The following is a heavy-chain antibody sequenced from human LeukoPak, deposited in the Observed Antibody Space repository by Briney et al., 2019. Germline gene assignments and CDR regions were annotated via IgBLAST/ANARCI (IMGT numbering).Heavy chain of an antibody. D-gene: IGHD3-22*01. J-gene: IGHJ4*02. CDR3: ARAHYYDTVSL. CDR1: GGSFSGYY. Sequence: PSETLSLTCAVYGGSFSGYYWSWIRQPPGKGLEWIGEINHRGSTNYNPSLKSRVTISVDKSKNQFSLKLSSVTAADTAVYYCARAHYYDTVSLWGQGTLVTVSS. CDR2: INHRGST. V-gene: IGHV4-34*01.